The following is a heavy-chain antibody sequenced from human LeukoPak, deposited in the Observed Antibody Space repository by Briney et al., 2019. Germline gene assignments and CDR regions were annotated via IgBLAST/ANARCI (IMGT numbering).Heavy chain of an antibody. CDR2: IYHSGST. CDR3: ARADDFWSGLFDY. D-gene: IGHD3-3*01. Sequence: SETLSLTCAVSGGSISSGGYSWSWIRQPSGKGLEWIGYIYHSGSTYYNPSLKSRVTISVDRSKNQFSLKLSSVTAADTAVYYCARADDFWSGLFDYWGQGTLVTVSS. CDR1: GGSISSGGYS. J-gene: IGHJ4*02. V-gene: IGHV4-30-2*01.